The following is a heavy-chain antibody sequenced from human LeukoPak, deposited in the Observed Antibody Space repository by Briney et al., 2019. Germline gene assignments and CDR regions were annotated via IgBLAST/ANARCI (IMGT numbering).Heavy chain of an antibody. CDR1: GFTFSTYP. D-gene: IGHD6-25*01. CDR2: IADDGKDK. Sequence: PGGSLRLSCAAPGFTFSTYPIHWVRQAPGKGLEWVAVIADDGKDKHYVESVKGRFTISRDNSKNTLYLQMNSLRVEDTAVYYCARVRHIAAAGYYFDYWGQGTLVTVSS. V-gene: IGHV3-30*04. CDR3: ARVRHIAAAGYYFDY. J-gene: IGHJ4*02.